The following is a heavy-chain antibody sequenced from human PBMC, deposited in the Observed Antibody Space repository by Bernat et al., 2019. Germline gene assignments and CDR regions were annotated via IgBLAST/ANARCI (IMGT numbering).Heavy chain of an antibody. V-gene: IGHV3-21*01. D-gene: IGHD6-13*01. Sequence: EVQLVESGGGLVKPGGSLRLSCAASGFTFSSYSMNWVRQAPGKGLEWVSSISSSSSYIYYADSVKGRFTISRDNAKNSLYLQMNSLRAEDTAVYYCAAAAGTFLDYWGQGTLVTVSS. CDR3: AAAAGTFLDY. CDR1: GFTFSSYS. J-gene: IGHJ4*02. CDR2: ISSSSSYI.